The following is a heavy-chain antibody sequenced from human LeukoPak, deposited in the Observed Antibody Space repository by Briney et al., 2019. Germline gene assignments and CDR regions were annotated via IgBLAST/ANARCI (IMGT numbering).Heavy chain of an antibody. CDR1: GFTFSRYW. CDR3: ARDEEGDFYYYYMDV. V-gene: IGHV3-74*01. Sequence: GGSLGLSCAASGFTFSRYWMHWVRQGAGKGLVWVSRIKSDGSSTSYADSVQGRFTISRGNAKNTLYLEMNSLRVEDTAVYYCARDEEGDFYYYYMDVWGKGTTVTVSS. J-gene: IGHJ6*03. CDR2: IKSDGSST. D-gene: IGHD2-21*02.